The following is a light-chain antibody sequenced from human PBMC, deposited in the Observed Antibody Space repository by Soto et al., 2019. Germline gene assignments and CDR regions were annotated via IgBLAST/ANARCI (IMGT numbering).Light chain of an antibody. CDR2: GAS. Sequence: EIVLTQSPGTLSLSPGERATLSFRASQSVSSSFLAWYQQKVGQAPRLLIYGASSRATGIPDRFSGSGSGTDFTLTISRLEPEDFAIYYCQQRSNWPPITFGQGTRLEI. V-gene: IGKV3D-20*02. J-gene: IGKJ5*01. CDR3: QQRSNWPPIT. CDR1: QSVSSSF.